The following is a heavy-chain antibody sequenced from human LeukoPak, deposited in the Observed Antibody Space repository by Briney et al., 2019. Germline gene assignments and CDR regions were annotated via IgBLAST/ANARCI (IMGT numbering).Heavy chain of an antibody. CDR2: IYSGGST. V-gene: IGHV3-66*01. CDR1: GFTVSTNY. CDR3: ARAPYSSSWYFDY. Sequence: GGSLRLSCAASGFTVSTNYMSWVRQAPGKGLEWVSVIYSGGSTYYADSVKGRFTISRDNSKNTLYLQMNSLRAEDTAVYYCARAPYSSSWYFDYWGQGTLLTVSS. J-gene: IGHJ4*02. D-gene: IGHD6-13*01.